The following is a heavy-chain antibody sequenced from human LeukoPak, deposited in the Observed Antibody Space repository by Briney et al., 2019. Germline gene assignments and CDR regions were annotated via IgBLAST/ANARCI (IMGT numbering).Heavy chain of an antibody. J-gene: IGHJ4*02. D-gene: IGHD6-13*01. CDR2: ISGSGGST. CDR3: AKKTSPGIAAAVGY. Sequence: GGSLRLSCAASGFTFSSYAMSWVRQAPGKRLEWVSAISGSGGSTYYADSVKGRFTISRDNSKNPLYLQMNSLRAEDTAVYYCAKKTSPGIAAAVGYWGQGTLVTVSS. CDR1: GFTFSSYA. V-gene: IGHV3-23*01.